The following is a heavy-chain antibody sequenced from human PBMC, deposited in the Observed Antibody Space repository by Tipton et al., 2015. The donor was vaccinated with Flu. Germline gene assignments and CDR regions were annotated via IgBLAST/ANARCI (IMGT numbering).Heavy chain of an antibody. D-gene: IGHD2-2*01. CDR2: IYYSGST. CDR1: GGSLSSFY. Sequence: TLSLTCTVSGGSLSSFYWSWIRQPPGKGLEWIGYIYYSGSTNYNPSLKSRVTISADTSNNQFSLKLSSVTAADTAVYYCARGDCSSTSCPDYWGQGTLVTVSS. CDR3: ARGDCSSTSCPDY. V-gene: IGHV4-59*01. J-gene: IGHJ4*02.